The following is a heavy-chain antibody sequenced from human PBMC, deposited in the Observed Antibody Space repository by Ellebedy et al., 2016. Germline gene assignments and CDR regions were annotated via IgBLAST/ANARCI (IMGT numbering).Heavy chain of an antibody. D-gene: IGHD3-10*01. J-gene: IGHJ4*02. CDR2: LYWNDAK. CDR3: TRLRATFDY. CDR1: GGSISSYYW. Sequence: TLSLXXTVSGGSISSYYWSWIRQPPGKALEWLALLYWNDAKRYSPSLKSRLTITKDTSKNQVVLTMTNMDPVDTATYYCTRLRATFDYWGQGTLVTVSS. V-gene: IGHV2-5*01.